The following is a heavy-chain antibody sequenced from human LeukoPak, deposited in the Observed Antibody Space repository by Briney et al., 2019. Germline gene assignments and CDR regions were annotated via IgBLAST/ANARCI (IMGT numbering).Heavy chain of an antibody. CDR3: ARAVPCSGGSCYYFDY. D-gene: IGHD2-15*01. CDR2: INHSGST. CDR1: GGSFSGYY. Sequence: PSETLSLTCAVYGGSFSGYYWSWIRQPPGKGLEWIGEINHSGSTNYNPSLKSRVTISVDTSMNQFSLKLSSVTAADTAVYYCARAVPCSGGSCYYFDYWGQGTLVTVSS. V-gene: IGHV4-34*01. J-gene: IGHJ4*02.